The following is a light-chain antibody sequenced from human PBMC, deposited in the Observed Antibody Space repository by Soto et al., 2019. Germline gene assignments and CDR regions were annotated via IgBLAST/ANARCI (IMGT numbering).Light chain of an antibody. J-gene: IGKJ4*01. Sequence: DIQMTQSPCTLSASVGDRVTITCRASQSISSWLAWYQQKPGKAPNLLIYKASSLESGVPSRFNGSGSGTEFTLTISSLQPDDFATYYCQQYNSYPLAFGGGTKVEIK. V-gene: IGKV1-5*03. CDR3: QQYNSYPLA. CDR1: QSISSW. CDR2: KAS.